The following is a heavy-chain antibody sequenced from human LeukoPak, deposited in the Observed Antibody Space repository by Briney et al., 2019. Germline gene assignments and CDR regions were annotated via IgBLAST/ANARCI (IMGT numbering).Heavy chain of an antibody. V-gene: IGHV3-74*03. CDR2: IYSDGSST. CDR1: GFTFSNYW. Sequence: GGSLRLSCVASGFTFSNYWMQWVRLVPGKGLVWVSRIYSDGSSTTYADSVRGRFTISRDNAENSLFLQMNSLRTEDTAMYYCARDFGMMQLPSDDYWGQGTLVTVSS. CDR3: ARDFGMMQLPSDDY. D-gene: IGHD3-3*01. J-gene: IGHJ4*02.